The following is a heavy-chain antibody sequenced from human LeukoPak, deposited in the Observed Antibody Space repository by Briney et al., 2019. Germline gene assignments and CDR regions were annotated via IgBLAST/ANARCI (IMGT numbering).Heavy chain of an antibody. CDR1: GCSISVSSYY. Sequence: SETLSLTCTVSGCSISVSSYYWGWIRQPPGKGLEWIGSIYYSGSTYYSPSLKSRVTISVDTSQNQFSLELSSVTAADTAVYYCARSGGYGLFDYWGQGILVTVSS. V-gene: IGHV4-39*01. CDR3: ARSGGYGLFDY. CDR2: IYYSGST. D-gene: IGHD6-25*01. J-gene: IGHJ4*02.